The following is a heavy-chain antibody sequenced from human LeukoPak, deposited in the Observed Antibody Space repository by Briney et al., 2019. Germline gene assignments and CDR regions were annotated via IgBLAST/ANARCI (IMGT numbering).Heavy chain of an antibody. CDR2: ISGSAGST. D-gene: IGHD2-8*02. V-gene: IGHV3-23*01. J-gene: IGHJ4*02. CDR1: GFTFSTYA. CDR3: GQVVVYCSAGNFDY. Sequence: GGSRRLSCAASGFTFSTYAMGWVRQAPGKGLEWVSTISGSAGSTYYAGSVKGRFTISRDTSKNTLYLQMNNLRAEDTAVYYCGQVVVYCSAGNFDYWGQGTLVTVSS.